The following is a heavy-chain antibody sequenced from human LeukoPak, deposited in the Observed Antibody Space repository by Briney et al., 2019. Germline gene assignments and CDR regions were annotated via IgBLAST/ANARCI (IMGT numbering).Heavy chain of an antibody. CDR3: ARNQDYGVYNSVGAFDI. CDR1: GYIITTYY. J-gene: IGHJ3*02. Sequence: ASVKVSCKASGYIITTYYMHWVRQAPGQGLEWMGVSNPSGVGTNYAQKFQGRVTMTRDTSTSTVYMELSSLRSEDTAVYYCARNQDYGVYNSVGAFDIWGQGTMVTVSS. V-gene: IGHV1-46*01. CDR2: SNPSGVGT. D-gene: IGHD4-17*01.